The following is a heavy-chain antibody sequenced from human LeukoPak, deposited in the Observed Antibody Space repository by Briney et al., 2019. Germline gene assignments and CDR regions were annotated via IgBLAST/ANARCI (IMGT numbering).Heavy chain of an antibody. CDR1: GFTFSTYP. V-gene: IGHV3-48*01. D-gene: IGHD3-10*01. Sequence: GGSLRLSCAASGFTFSTYPMTWVRQAPGKGLEWVSYIRSSSRTIYYADSVKGRFTISRDNAKNSLYLQMNSLRAEDTAVYYCARDGSGRVPEMSAPDYWGQGTLVTVSS. CDR3: ARDGSGRVPEMSAPDY. J-gene: IGHJ4*02. CDR2: IRSSSRTI.